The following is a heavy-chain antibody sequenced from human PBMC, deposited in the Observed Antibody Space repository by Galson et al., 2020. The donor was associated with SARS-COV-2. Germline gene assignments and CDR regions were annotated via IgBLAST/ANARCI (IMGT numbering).Heavy chain of an antibody. D-gene: IGHD5-12*01. CDR1: GGSISSENYY. CDR2: IYNTGRT. V-gene: IGHV4-30-4*08. CDR3: ARDGRFSGYGDAFDI. J-gene: IGHJ3*02. Sequence: SETLSLTCTVSGGSISSENYYWTWIRQPPGKGLEWIGYIYNTGRTYYNPSLKSRVTISLHTSQNQFSLKLSSVTAADTAVYYCARDGRFSGYGDAFDIWGQGTLVTVSS.